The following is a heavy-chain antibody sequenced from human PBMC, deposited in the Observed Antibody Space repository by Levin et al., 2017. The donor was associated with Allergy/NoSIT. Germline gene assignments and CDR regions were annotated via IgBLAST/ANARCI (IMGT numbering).Heavy chain of an antibody. CDR1: GFTINFNF. V-gene: IGHV3-53*01. Sequence: GGSLKISCAASGFTINFNFLTWVRQAPGKGLEWVSIIYDGGYTHYADSVKGRFIMSRDNSKNTLYLQMDSLRAEDSAIYYCARGYSDSSHRGQGILVTVSS. J-gene: IGHJ4*02. CDR3: ARGYSDSSH. D-gene: IGHD1-26*01. CDR2: IYDGGYT.